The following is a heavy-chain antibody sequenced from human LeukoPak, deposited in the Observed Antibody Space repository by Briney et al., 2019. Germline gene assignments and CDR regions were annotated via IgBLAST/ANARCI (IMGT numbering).Heavy chain of an antibody. D-gene: IGHD3-22*01. CDR3: ATPENYDSSGYYWGDY. V-gene: IGHV1-69*04. CDR2: ITPILGIA. CDR1: GGTFSSYA. J-gene: IGHJ4*02. Sequence: ASVKVSCKASGGTFSSYAISWVRQAPGQGLEWMGRITPILGIANYAQKFQGRVTITADKSTSTAYMELSSLRSEDTAVYYCATPENYDSSGYYWGDYWGQGTLVTVSS.